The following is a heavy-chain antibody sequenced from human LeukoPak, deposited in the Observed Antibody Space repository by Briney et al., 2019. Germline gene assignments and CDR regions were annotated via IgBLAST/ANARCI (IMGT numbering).Heavy chain of an antibody. V-gene: IGHV3-30-3*01. CDR1: GFTFSSYA. Sequence: GGSLRLSCAASGFTFSSYAMHWVRQAPGKGLEWVAVISYDGSNKYYADSVKGRFTISSDNSKNTLYLQMNSLRAEDTAVYYCAKDQRRDFDYWGQGTLVTVSS. J-gene: IGHJ4*02. CDR3: AKDQRRDFDY. CDR2: ISYDGSNK.